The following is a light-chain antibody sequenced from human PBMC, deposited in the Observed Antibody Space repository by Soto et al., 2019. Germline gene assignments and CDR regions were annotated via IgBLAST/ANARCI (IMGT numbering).Light chain of an antibody. CDR2: AAS. Sequence: IQLTQSASSLSASAGDGVTIPCRASQDIXRYLYWAEQKPGKAPKVLXDAASSLPSGGPSRLSGSGSATDFTLTISSLQPHDFSSYYSQQYKSDPLTFGQGTRLEI. CDR3: QQYKSDPLT. J-gene: IGKJ5*01. CDR1: QDIXRY. V-gene: IGKV1-16*01.